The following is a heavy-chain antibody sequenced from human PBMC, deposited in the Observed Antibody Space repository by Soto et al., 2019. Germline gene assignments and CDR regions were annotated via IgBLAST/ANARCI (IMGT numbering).Heavy chain of an antibody. CDR3: GKDPNGDYVGGFEF. J-gene: IGHJ3*01. D-gene: IGHD4-17*01. Sequence: PGGSLSLSCAASGFTFNNYAMSWVSQAPGKGLEWVSGISASGSRTFYADSVKGRFTVSRDFSKNTLSLQMDSLRAEDTAVYFCGKDPNGDYVGGFEFWGPGTMVTVS. CDR2: ISASGSRT. CDR1: GFTFNNYA. V-gene: IGHV3-23*01.